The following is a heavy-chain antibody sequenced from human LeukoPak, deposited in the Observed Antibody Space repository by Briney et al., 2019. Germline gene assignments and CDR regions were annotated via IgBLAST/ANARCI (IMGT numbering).Heavy chain of an antibody. Sequence: GESLKISCKGSGYSFTSYWIGWVRQMPGKGLEWMGIIYPGDSDTRYSPSFQGQVTISADKSTSTVYLQRSSLKASDTAMYYCARIAVAGKGIDWWFDPWGQGTLVTVSS. CDR2: IYPGDSDT. V-gene: IGHV5-51*01. J-gene: IGHJ5*02. CDR3: ARIAVAGKGIDWWFDP. CDR1: GYSFTSYW. D-gene: IGHD6-19*01.